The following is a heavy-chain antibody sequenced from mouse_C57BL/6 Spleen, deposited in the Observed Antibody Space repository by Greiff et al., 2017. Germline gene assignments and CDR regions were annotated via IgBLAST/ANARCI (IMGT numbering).Heavy chain of an antibody. Sequence: EVKLMESGGGLVKPGGSLKLSCAASGFTFSSYAMSWVRQTPEQRLEWVATISDGGSYTYYPDNVKGRFTISRDNAKNNLYLQMSHLKSEDTTMYYCARGDYYGSSQFAYWGQGTLVTVSA. D-gene: IGHD1-1*01. J-gene: IGHJ3*01. CDR1: GFTFSSYA. CDR2: ISDGGSYT. V-gene: IGHV5-4*03. CDR3: ARGDYYGSSQFAY.